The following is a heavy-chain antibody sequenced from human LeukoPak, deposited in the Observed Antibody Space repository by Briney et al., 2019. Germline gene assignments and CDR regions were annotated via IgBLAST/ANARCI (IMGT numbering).Heavy chain of an antibody. CDR3: ARRRDSSGYYYVDAFDI. CDR1: GYSFTSYW. D-gene: IGHD3-22*01. Sequence: GESLKISCKGSGYSFTSYWIGWVRQMPGKGLEWMGIIYPDDSDTRYSPSFQGQVTISADKSISTAYLQWSSLKASDTAMYYCARRRDSSGYYYVDAFDIWGQGTMVTVSS. V-gene: IGHV5-51*01. CDR2: IYPDDSDT. J-gene: IGHJ3*02.